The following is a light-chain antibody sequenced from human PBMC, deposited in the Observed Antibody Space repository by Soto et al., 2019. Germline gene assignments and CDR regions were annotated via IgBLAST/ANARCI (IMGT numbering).Light chain of an antibody. CDR3: QQYYSYLFT. CDR2: AAS. J-gene: IGKJ3*01. V-gene: IGKV1-8*01. CDR1: QGISSY. Sequence: AIRMTQSPSSLSASTGDRVTITCRASQGISSYLAWYQQKPGKAPKLLIYAASTLQSGVPSRFSGSGSGTDFNLTISCLQSEDFATYYCQQYYSYLFTFGPGTKVDIK.